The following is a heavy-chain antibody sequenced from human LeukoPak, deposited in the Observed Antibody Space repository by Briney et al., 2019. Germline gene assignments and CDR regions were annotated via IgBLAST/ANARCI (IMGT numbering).Heavy chain of an antibody. D-gene: IGHD4-17*01. CDR1: GASIRSGGYY. CDR3: ARVATTTDAFDI. V-gene: IGHV4-31*03. CDR2: IYHTGST. J-gene: IGHJ3*02. Sequence: PSETLSLTCTVSGASIRSGGYYWIWIRQHPGKGLEWLGYIYHTGSTSYNPSFRSRITMSVDTSKNLFSLNLSSVTAADTAVYYCARVATTTDAFDIWGQGTMVTVSS.